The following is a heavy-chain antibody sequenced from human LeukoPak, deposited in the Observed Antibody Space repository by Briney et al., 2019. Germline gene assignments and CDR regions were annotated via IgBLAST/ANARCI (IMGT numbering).Heavy chain of an antibody. CDR2: ISGSGGST. CDR1: GFTFSSYA. Sequence: PGGSLRLSCAASGFTFSSYAMSWVRQAPGKGLEWVSAISGSGGSTYYADSVKGRFTISRDNSKNTLYLQTNSLRAEDTAVYYCAKDAYDSSGYYYGRENWFDPWGQGTLVTVSS. V-gene: IGHV3-23*01. CDR3: AKDAYDSSGYYYGRENWFDP. D-gene: IGHD3-22*01. J-gene: IGHJ5*02.